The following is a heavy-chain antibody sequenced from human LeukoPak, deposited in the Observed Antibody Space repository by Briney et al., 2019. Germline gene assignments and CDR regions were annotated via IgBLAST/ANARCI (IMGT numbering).Heavy chain of an antibody. CDR2: INTNTGTP. CDR1: GYTFTSYA. D-gene: IGHD1-26*01. V-gene: IGHV7-4-1*02. J-gene: IGHJ4*02. CDR3: ARDLMMRGRGNGVIGY. Sequence: ASVKVSCKASGYTFTSYAMNWVRQAPGQGLEWMGWINTNTGTPTYAQGFTGRFVFSLDTSVSTAYLQISSLKAEDTAVYYCARDLMMRGRGNGVIGYWGQGTLVTVSS.